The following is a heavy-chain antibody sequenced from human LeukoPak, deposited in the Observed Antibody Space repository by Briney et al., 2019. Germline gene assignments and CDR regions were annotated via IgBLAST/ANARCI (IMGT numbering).Heavy chain of an antibody. V-gene: IGHV4-59*08. J-gene: IGHJ6*02. Sequence: PSETLSLTCTVSGGSISGYYWSWIRQPPGKGLEWIGYIYYSGSTNYNPSLKSRVTISVDTSKDQFSLKLSSVTAADTAVYYCAGSIAVAGPYYGMDVWGQGTAVTVSS. CDR1: GGSISGYY. CDR2: IYYSGST. CDR3: AGSIAVAGPYYGMDV. D-gene: IGHD6-19*01.